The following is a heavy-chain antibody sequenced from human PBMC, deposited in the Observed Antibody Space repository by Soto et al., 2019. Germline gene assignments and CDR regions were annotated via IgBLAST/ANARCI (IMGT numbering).Heavy chain of an antibody. Sequence: QVQLQESGPGLVKPSETLSLTCTVSGGSISSYYWRWIRQPPGKGLEWIGYIYYSGSTNYNPSLTRRVTISVDTSKTPSSLKLSSETGADTAVYYCARDTCSGGSWYYNYWGQGTLVTVSS. V-gene: IGHV4-59*01. CDR1: GGSISSYY. CDR3: ARDTCSGGSWYYNY. J-gene: IGHJ4*02. CDR2: IYYSGST. D-gene: IGHD2-15*01.